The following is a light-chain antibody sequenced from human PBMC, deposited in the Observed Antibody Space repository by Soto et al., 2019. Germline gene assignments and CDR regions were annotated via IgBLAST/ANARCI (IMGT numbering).Light chain of an antibody. V-gene: IGKV1-8*01. CDR3: QQYYNYPIT. Sequence: TQSPSSFSASTGDRVTITCRASQGISSYLAWYQQKPGKAPKLLIYAASTLQSGVPSRFSGSGSGTDFTLTISCLQSEDFATYYCQQYYNYPITFGQGTRLEIK. J-gene: IGKJ5*01. CDR2: AAS. CDR1: QGISSY.